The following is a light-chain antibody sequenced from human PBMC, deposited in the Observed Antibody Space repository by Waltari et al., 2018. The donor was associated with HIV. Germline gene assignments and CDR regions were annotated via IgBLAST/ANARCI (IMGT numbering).Light chain of an antibody. Sequence: AIQLTQSPSSLSASVRDRVTITCRASQGIRSALAWYQQKPGKAPNLLIYDASTLESGVPSRFRGNGSWTDFTLTISSLQPEDFATYYCQQFNTYPLTFGGGTKVEIK. J-gene: IGKJ4*01. CDR3: QQFNTYPLT. CDR2: DAS. V-gene: IGKV1-13*02. CDR1: QGIRSA.